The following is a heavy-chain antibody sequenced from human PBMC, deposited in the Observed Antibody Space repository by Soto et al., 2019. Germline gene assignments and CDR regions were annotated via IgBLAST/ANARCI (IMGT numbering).Heavy chain of an antibody. V-gene: IGHV4-59*01. D-gene: IGHD3-3*01. CDR3: ARTYFDFWSGSHYYYMDV. CDR2: IYCSGST. CDR1: GGSISSYY. Sequence: SETLSLTCTVSGGSISSYYWSWIRQPPGKGLEWIGYIYCSGSTNYNPSLKSRVTISVDTSKNQFSLKLSSVTAADTAVYYCARTYFDFWSGSHYYYMDVWGKGTTVTVSS. J-gene: IGHJ6*03.